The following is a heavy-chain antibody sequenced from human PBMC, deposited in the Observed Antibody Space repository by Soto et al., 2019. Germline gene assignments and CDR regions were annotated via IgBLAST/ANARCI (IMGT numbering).Heavy chain of an antibody. CDR3: ARALCDHPDYYYYGMDV. CDR1: GFTFSSYG. J-gene: IGHJ6*02. V-gene: IGHV3-33*01. CDR2: IWYDGSNK. Sequence: GGSLRLSCAASGFTFSSYGMHWVRQAPGKGLEWVAVIWYDGSNKYYADSVKGRFTISRDNSKNTLYLQMNSLRAEDTAVYYCARALCDHPDYYYYGMDVWGQGTTVTVSS. D-gene: IGHD2-21*02.